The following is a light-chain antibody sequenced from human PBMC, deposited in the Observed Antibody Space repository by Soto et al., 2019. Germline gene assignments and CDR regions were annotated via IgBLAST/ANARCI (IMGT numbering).Light chain of an antibody. CDR3: QSYDSSLGGWV. Sequence: QSVLTQPPSASGTPGQRVTISCSGSSSNIGSNYVYWYQQLPGTAPKLLIYRNNQRPSGVPDRFSGSKSGTSASLAISGLRSEDEADYYCQSYDSSLGGWVFGGGTQLTVL. V-gene: IGLV1-47*01. CDR2: RNN. J-gene: IGLJ3*02. CDR1: SSNIGSNY.